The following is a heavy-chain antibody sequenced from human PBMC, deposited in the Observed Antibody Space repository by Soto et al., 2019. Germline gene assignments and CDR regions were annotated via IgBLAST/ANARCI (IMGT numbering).Heavy chain of an antibody. V-gene: IGHV4-4*02. CDR3: ARIRVGAVEMYYFDY. D-gene: IGHD1-26*01. CDR1: GGSISSSNW. CDR2: IDHSGST. J-gene: IGHJ4*02. Sequence: QVQLQESGPGLVKPSGTLSLTCAVSGGSISSSNWWSWVRQPPGKGLEWIGEIDHSGSTNYNPSLKSRVTIAVDKSKNQFSLKLSSVTAADTAVYYCARIRVGAVEMYYFDYWGQGTLVTVSS.